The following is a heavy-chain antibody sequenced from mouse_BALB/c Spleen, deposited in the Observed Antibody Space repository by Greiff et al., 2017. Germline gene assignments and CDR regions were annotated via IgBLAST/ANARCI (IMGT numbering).Heavy chain of an antibody. V-gene: IGHV5-6*01. CDR3: ARKGYYAMDY. J-gene: IGHJ4*01. CDR1: GFTFSSYG. Sequence: EVKLVESGGDLVKPGGSLKLSCAASGFTFSSYGMSWVRQTPDKRLEWVATISRGGSYTYYPDSVKGRITISRDNATNTLYLQMSSLKSEDTAMYYCARKGYYAMDYWGQGTSVTVSS. CDR2: ISRGGSYT.